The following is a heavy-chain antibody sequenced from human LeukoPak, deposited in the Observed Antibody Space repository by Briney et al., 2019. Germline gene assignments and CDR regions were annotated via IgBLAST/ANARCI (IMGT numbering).Heavy chain of an antibody. V-gene: IGHV3-53*01. Sequence: PGGSLRLSCAASGFTVSSNYMSWVRQTPGKGLEWVSVIYSGGSTYYADSVKGRFTISRDNSKNTLYLQMNSLRAEDTAMYYCARDSGSSSWYVVFDYWGQGILVTVSS. J-gene: IGHJ4*02. CDR1: GFTVSSNY. D-gene: IGHD6-13*01. CDR2: IYSGGST. CDR3: ARDSGSSSWYVVFDY.